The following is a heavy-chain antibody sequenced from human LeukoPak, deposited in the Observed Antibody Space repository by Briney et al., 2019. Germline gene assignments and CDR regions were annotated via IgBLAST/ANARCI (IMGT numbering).Heavy chain of an antibody. J-gene: IGHJ4*02. CDR3: ARADEYSSSYLYFYY. CDR1: GYTFSSYY. CDR2: INPSGGST. V-gene: IGHV1-46*01. Sequence: GASVTVSCKASGYTFSSYYMHWVRQAPGQGLEWMGIINPSGGSTSYAQKFQGRVTMTRDTSTSTAYMELRSLRSDDTAVYYCARADEYSSSYLYFYYWGQGTLVTVSS. D-gene: IGHD6-6*01.